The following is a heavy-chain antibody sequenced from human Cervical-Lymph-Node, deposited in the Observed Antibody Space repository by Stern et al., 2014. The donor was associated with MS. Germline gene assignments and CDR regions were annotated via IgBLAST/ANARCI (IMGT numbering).Heavy chain of an antibody. V-gene: IGHV1-46*02. CDR1: GYTFDSY. D-gene: IGHD2-21*02. CDR2: ISPRYGST. CDR3: ARDGVVVTDDAEYFQH. Sequence: QVQLVQSGAEVKNPGASVKLSCKASGYTFDSYMLWVRQAPRQGLEWVGTISPRYGSTDYAQTFQGRVTMTRDTSTNTFYMELTSLRSEDSAVDYCARDGVVVTDDAEYFQHWGQGTLVTVSP. J-gene: IGHJ1*01.